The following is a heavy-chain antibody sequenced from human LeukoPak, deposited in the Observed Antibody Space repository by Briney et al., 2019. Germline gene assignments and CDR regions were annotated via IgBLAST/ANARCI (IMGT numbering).Heavy chain of an antibody. D-gene: IGHD6-19*01. Sequence: GGSLRLSCAASGFTFSSYAMHWVRQAPGKGLEWVALVSCDGSNNYYADSVKGRFTISRDNSKNTLYLQKNSLRADDTAIYYCAKSMTLQWRGFFDLWGRGTHVTVSS. CDR1: GFTFSSYA. V-gene: IGHV3-30-3*02. CDR3: AKSMTLQWRGFFDL. J-gene: IGHJ2*01. CDR2: VSCDGSNN.